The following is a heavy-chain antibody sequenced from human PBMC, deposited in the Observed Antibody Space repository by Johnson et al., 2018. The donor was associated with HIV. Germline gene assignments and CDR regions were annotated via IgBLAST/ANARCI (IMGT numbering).Heavy chain of an antibody. CDR3: AKERNGIVVLVAATPRRDFDM. V-gene: IGHV3-30*02. CDR1: GFTFSNYG. Sequence: QVQLVESGGGVVRPGGSLRLSCGASGFTFSNYGMHWVRQAPGKGLKWVAFIRYDGNNEYYAGSVKGRFTISRDNSKNTLYLQMNSLRTDDTAVYYCAKERNGIVVLVAATPRRDFDMWGQGTMVTVSS. D-gene: IGHD2-15*01. CDR2: IRYDGNNE. J-gene: IGHJ3*02.